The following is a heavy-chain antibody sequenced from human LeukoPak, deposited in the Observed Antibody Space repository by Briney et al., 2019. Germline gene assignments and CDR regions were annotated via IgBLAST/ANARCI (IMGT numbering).Heavy chain of an antibody. Sequence: MSSETLSLTCTVSGGSISSYYWSWIRQPPGKGLEWIGYIYYTGSTDYNPSLKSRVAISVDTSKNQFFLKLSSVTAADTAVYYCARGSKAAPSTFDYWGQGTLVTVSS. V-gene: IGHV4-59*01. CDR3: ARGSKAAPSTFDY. J-gene: IGHJ4*02. CDR1: GGSISSYY. CDR2: IYYTGST. D-gene: IGHD6-13*01.